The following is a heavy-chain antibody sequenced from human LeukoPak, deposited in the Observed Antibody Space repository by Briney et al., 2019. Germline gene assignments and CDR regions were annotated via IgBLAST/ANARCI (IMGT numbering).Heavy chain of an antibody. Sequence: LPGGSLRLSCTASGFTLRSSAMSWVRQAPGEGLEWVSAISGGGGTISYAASVRGRFTISRDNAKNTLFLQMSSLRAGDTALYYCAKELYGNPSGYWGQGTRVTVSS. D-gene: IGHD2-8*01. J-gene: IGHJ4*02. V-gene: IGHV3-23*01. CDR1: GFTLRSSA. CDR2: ISGGGGTI. CDR3: AKELYGNPSGY.